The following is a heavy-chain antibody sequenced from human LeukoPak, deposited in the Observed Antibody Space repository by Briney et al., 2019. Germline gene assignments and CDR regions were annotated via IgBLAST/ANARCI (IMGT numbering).Heavy chain of an antibody. Sequence: PGGSLRLSCVGSGFTFSIYAMHWVRQAPGKGLEYVSAISSDGGYTYYANSVKGRFTISRDNSKNTLYLQMGSLRAEDMAVYYCARDRGAYCGGDCFNYYFDYWGQGTLVTVSS. D-gene: IGHD2-21*02. CDR2: ISSDGGYT. CDR1: GFTFSIYA. J-gene: IGHJ4*02. V-gene: IGHV3-64*01. CDR3: ARDRGAYCGGDCFNYYFDY.